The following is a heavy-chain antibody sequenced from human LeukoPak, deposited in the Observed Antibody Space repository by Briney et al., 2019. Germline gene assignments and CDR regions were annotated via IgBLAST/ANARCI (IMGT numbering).Heavy chain of an antibody. D-gene: IGHD3-10*01. J-gene: IGHJ6*03. CDR2: IYYSGST. V-gene: IGHV4-39*07. Sequence: PSETLSLTCTVSGGSISSSSYYWGWIRQPPGKGLEWIGSIYYSGSTYYNPSLKSRVTISVDTSKNQFSLKLSSVTAADTAVYYCARNYGSGSPNYMDVWGKGTTVTVSS. CDR1: GGSISSSSYY. CDR3: ARNYGSGSPNYMDV.